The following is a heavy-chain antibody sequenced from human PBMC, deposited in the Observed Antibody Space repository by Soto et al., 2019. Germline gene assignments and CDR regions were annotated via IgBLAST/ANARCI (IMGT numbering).Heavy chain of an antibody. CDR2: INHSGST. V-gene: IGHV4-34*01. CDR3: ARGSQGGMDV. Sequence: SETLSLTCAVYGGSFSGYYWSWIRQPPGKGLEWIGEINHSGSTNYNPSRKSRVTISVDTSKNQFSLKLSSVTAADTAVYYCARGSQGGMDVWGQGTTVTVSS. J-gene: IGHJ6*02. CDR1: GGSFSGYY.